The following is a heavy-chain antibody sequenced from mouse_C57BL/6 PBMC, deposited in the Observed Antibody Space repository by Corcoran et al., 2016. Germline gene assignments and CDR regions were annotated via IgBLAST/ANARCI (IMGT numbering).Heavy chain of an antibody. Sequence: EVQLQQSGPELVKPGASVKISCKASGYTFTDYYMNWVKQSHGKSLEWIGDINPNNGGTSYNQKFKGKATLTVDKSSSTAYMELRSLTSEDSAVYYCARWMARDGFAYWGQGTLVTVSA. V-gene: IGHV1-26*01. J-gene: IGHJ3*01. CDR3: ARWMARDGFAY. CDR2: INPNNGGT. D-gene: IGHD2-13*01. CDR1: GYTFTDYY.